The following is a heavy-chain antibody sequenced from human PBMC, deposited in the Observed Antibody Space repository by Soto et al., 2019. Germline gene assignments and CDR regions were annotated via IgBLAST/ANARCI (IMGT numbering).Heavy chain of an antibody. CDR2: ISYDGSNK. CDR1: GFTFSSYG. J-gene: IGHJ4*02. D-gene: IGHD6-19*01. CDR3: AKEGRAGEWLVY. V-gene: IGHV3-30*18. Sequence: QVQLVESGGGVVQPGRSLRLSCAASGFTFSSYGRHWVRQAPGKGLEWVAVISYDGSNKYYADSVKGRFTISRDNSKNTLYLQMNSLRAEDTAVYYCAKEGRAGEWLVYWGQGTLVTVSS.